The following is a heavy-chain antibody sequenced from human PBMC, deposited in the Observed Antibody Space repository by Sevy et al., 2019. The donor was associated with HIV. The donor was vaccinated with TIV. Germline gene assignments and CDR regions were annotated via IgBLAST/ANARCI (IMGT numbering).Heavy chain of an antibody. V-gene: IGHV3-33*01. D-gene: IGHD4-17*01. CDR1: GFTFSTYG. Sequence: GGSLRLSCAASGFTFSTYGMHWVRQAPGKGLEWVAVIWFDGSNTYYADSVKGCFTISRDIAKNTLHLQMNSLRAEDTAVYYCARDLEFYDYGDYGPAFMPDYWGQGTLVTVSS. J-gene: IGHJ4*02. CDR3: ARDLEFYDYGDYGPAFMPDY. CDR2: IWFDGSNT.